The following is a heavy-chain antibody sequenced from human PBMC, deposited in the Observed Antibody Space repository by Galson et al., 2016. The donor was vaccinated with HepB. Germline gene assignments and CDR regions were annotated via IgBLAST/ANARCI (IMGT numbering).Heavy chain of an antibody. J-gene: IGHJ4*02. CDR3: VREIVTSGYQYFDY. CDR2: IKTDGSYS. V-gene: IGHV3-74*01. CDR1: GFTFRDCL. D-gene: IGHD3-22*01. Sequence: SLRLSCAASGFTFRDCLMHWVRQTPGKGLVWVARIKTDGSYSWYADSVKGRFAFSRDNSKNTLYLQMNSLRAEDSGVYYCVREIVTSGYQYFDYWGQGTLVTVSS.